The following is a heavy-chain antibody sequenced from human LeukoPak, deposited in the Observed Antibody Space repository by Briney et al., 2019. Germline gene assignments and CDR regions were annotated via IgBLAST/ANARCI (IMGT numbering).Heavy chain of an antibody. CDR2: IYPGDSDT. J-gene: IGHJ6*02. D-gene: IGHD2-2*01. CDR1: GYSFTSYW. Sequence: GESLKISCKGSGYSFTSYWIGWVRQMPGKGLERMGIIYPGDSDTRYSPSFQGQVTISADKSISTAYLQWSSLKASDTAMYYCARLSTDIVVVPAATRGAGYYGMDVWGQGTTVTVSS. V-gene: IGHV5-51*01. CDR3: ARLSTDIVVVPAATRGAGYYGMDV.